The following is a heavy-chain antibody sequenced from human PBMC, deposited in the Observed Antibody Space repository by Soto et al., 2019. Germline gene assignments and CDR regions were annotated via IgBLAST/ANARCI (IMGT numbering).Heavy chain of an antibody. J-gene: IGHJ4*02. CDR3: VSHRNYIVVSGSFFDY. D-gene: IGHD6-19*01. V-gene: IGHV4-39*01. Sequence: SETLSLTCTVSGGSIASSLYYWRWVRQYPGKGLEWIESIYYSGSTHYNPSLKSRVTVSVDTSKNQFSLKLTSVTAADTAVYFCVSHRNYIVVSGSFFDYWSQGALVTVSS. CDR1: GGSIASSLYY. CDR2: IYYSGST.